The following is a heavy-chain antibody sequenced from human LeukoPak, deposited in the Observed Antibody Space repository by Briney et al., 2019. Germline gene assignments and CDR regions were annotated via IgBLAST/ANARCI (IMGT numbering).Heavy chain of an antibody. Sequence: SVKVSCKASGGTFSSYANSWVRQAPGQGLEWMGGIVPIFGTANYAQKFQGRVTITTDESTSTAYMELSSLRSEDTAVYYCARATYYYDSSGYFRGVRWFDPWGQGTLVTVSS. D-gene: IGHD3-22*01. CDR3: ARATYYYDSSGYFRGVRWFDP. V-gene: IGHV1-69*05. CDR1: GGTFSSYA. CDR2: IVPIFGTA. J-gene: IGHJ5*02.